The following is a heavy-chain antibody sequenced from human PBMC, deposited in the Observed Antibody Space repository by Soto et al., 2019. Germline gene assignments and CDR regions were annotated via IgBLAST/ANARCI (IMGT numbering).Heavy chain of an antibody. CDR1: GFRFGDHY. Sequence: GGSLRLSCAASGFRFGDHYMTWIRQAPGKGLEWVSKISGDATTKYYADSVKGRFTVSRDNAKNSLYLQMTSLRAEDTAVYYCAGDPYYYGSAFWGQGTLVTVSS. CDR3: AGDPYYYGSAF. CDR2: ISGDATTK. J-gene: IGHJ4*02. V-gene: IGHV3-11*01. D-gene: IGHD3-10*01.